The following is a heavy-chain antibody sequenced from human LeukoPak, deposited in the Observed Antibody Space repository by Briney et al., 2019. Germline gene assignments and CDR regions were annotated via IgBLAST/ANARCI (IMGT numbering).Heavy chain of an antibody. CDR3: ARNVEVSTVTTADY. CDR1: GFTFSSYS. J-gene: IGHJ4*02. V-gene: IGHV3-30*04. D-gene: IGHD4-11*01. CDR2: ISYDGSNK. Sequence: GGSRRLSCAASGFTFSSYSMHWVRQAPGKGLEWVAVISYDGSNKYYPDSVKGRFTISRDNSKNTLYLQMNSLRGEDTAVYYCARNVEVSTVTTADYWGQGTLVTVSS.